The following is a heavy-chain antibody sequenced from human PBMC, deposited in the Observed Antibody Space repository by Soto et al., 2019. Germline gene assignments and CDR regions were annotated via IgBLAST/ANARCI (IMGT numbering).Heavy chain of an antibody. Sequence: QVQLVESGGGVVQPGRSLRLSCAASGFTFSSYAMHWVRQAPGKGLEWVSVISYDGSNKYYADSVKGRFTISRDNSKSTLYLQMNSLRAEDTAVYYCASGAAAGTGWGQGTLVTVSS. CDR1: GFTFSSYA. J-gene: IGHJ4*02. CDR2: ISYDGSNK. D-gene: IGHD6-13*01. CDR3: ASGAAAGTG. V-gene: IGHV3-30-3*01.